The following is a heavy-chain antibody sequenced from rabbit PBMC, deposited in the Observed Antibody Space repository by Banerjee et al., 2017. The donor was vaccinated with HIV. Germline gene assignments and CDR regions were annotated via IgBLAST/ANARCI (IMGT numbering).Heavy chain of an antibody. J-gene: IGHJ4*01. D-gene: IGHD8-1*01. CDR3: ANTDPSSSNYDGFKL. Sequence: QSLEESGGGLVQPEGSLTLTCTASGFTFSSYWMSWVRQAPGKGLEWIACIYNGDGSTHYASWAKGRFTISKTSSTTVTLQMTSLTAADTATYFCANTDPSSSNYDGFKLWGPGTLVTVS. CDR2: IYNGDGST. CDR1: GFTFSSYW. V-gene: IGHV1S40*01.